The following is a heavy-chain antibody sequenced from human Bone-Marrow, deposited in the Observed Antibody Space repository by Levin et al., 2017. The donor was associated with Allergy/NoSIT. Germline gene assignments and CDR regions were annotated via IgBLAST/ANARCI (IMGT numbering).Heavy chain of an antibody. CDR3: ARDWGEMVHDY. D-gene: IGHD3-16*01. CDR1: GFNFSTYL. V-gene: IGHV3-30-3*01. CDR2: ISYDGNNK. Sequence: GESLKISCTTSGFNFSTYLMNWVRQAPGKGLEWVAVISYDGNNKNYADSVKGRFTISRDNSKNTLHLEVNSLRTEDTAIYYCARDWGEMVHDYWGRGTLVTVSS. J-gene: IGHJ4*02.